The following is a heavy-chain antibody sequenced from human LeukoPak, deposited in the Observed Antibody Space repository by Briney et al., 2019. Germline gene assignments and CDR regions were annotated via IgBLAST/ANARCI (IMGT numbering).Heavy chain of an antibody. CDR3: TTAAPQYYYDSSGYYPLWGRDDAFDI. D-gene: IGHD3-22*01. V-gene: IGHV3-15*01. Sequence: GGSLRLSCAASGFTFSNAWMSWVRQAPGKGLEWVGRIKSKTDGGTTDYAAPVKGRFTISRDDSKNTLYLQMNSLKTEDTAVYYCTTAAPQYYYDSSGYYPLWGRDDAFDIWGQGTMVTVSS. CDR1: GFTFSNAW. J-gene: IGHJ3*02. CDR2: IKSKTDGGTT.